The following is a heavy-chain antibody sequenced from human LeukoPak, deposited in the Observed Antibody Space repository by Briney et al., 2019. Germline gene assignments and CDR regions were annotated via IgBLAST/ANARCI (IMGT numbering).Heavy chain of an antibody. J-gene: IGHJ4*02. V-gene: IGHV4-39*07. CDR3: ARVQKNYDILTGYRLKGFDY. CDR1: GASVSSSSYY. D-gene: IGHD3-9*01. CDR2: LYHSGDT. Sequence: SETLSLTCAVSGASVSSSSYYWVWIRQPPGGGLEWVGSLYHSGDTYYNPSLKSRVTTSVDTSKNQFSLKLSSVTAADTAVYYCARVQKNYDILTGYRLKGFDYWGQGTLVTVSS.